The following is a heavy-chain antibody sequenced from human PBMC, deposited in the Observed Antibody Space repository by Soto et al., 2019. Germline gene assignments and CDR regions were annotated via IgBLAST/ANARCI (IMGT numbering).Heavy chain of an antibody. D-gene: IGHD7-27*01. Sequence: QITLEESGPPRVKPTQTLTLTCIFSGFSLSTSGVGVGWIRQPPGKALEWLAFIYWDDDKRYNPSLRSRLTITKDTSRHQVALTMTNMDPVDTATYFCAHRASLQGNWGGGYFDSWGQGALVTVSS. CDR1: GFSLSTSGVG. J-gene: IGHJ4*02. CDR3: AHRASLQGNWGGGYFDS. V-gene: IGHV2-5*02. CDR2: IYWDDDK.